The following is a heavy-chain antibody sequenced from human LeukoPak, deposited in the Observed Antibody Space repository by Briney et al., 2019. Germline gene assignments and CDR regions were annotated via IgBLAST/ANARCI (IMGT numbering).Heavy chain of an antibody. CDR1: GFTFSSYG. Sequence: GRSQRLSCAASGFTFSSYGMHWVRQARGKGLEWVALIWYDGSNKYYADSVKGRFTISRDNSKNTVFLQMNSLRAEDTAVYYCAREVSYCGTTNCQSDYWGQGTLVTVSS. D-gene: IGHD2-2*01. J-gene: IGHJ4*02. CDR2: IWYDGSNK. V-gene: IGHV3-33*01. CDR3: AREVSYCGTTNCQSDY.